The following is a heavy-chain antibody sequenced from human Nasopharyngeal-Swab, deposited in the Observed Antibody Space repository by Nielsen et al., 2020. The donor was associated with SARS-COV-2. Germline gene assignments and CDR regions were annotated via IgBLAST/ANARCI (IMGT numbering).Heavy chain of an antibody. CDR1: GGSISDST. J-gene: IGHJ6*03. CDR3: ARGLSSVVPSPVLGLGPWYTFYYMDV. CDR2: IKPGRGP. Sequence: SETLSLTCAVFGGSISDSTWNWIRQPPGKGLEWIGEIKPGRGPLFGPSLKSRVSISVDPSKNQFSLRLTSVTAADTAVYHCARGLSSVVPSPVLGLGPWYTFYYMDVWDKGTTVTASS. V-gene: IGHV4-34*01. D-gene: IGHD1-14*01.